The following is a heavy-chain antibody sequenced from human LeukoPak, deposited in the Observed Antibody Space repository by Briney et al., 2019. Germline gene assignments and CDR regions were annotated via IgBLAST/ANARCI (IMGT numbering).Heavy chain of an antibody. CDR3: ATQGYCSGNTCEAFDY. D-gene: IGHD2-15*01. V-gene: IGHV3-15*01. CDR2: IKSKIDGGTI. J-gene: IGHJ4*02. CDR1: GFTFNSAW. Sequence: PGGSLRLPCAASGFTFNSAWMNWVRHAPGKGLEWVGRIKSKIDGGTIDYTAPVKGRFTISRDDSKNMVYLQMNSLKTEDTAVYYCATQGYCSGNTCEAFDYWGQGTLVTVSS.